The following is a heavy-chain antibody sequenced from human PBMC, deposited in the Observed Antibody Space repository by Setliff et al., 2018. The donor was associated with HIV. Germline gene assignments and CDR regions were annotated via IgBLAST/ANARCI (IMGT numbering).Heavy chain of an antibody. D-gene: IGHD2-15*01. CDR1: GYTFTTYD. V-gene: IGHV1-8*02. J-gene: IGHJ3*02. CDR2: MSPNSGNT. Sequence: ASVKVSCKASGYTFTTYDIIWVRQATGQGLEWMGCMSPNSGNTGYAQKFRGRVSMTRNTSIGTAYMELSSLRSEDTAVYFCAIRREVVVATTRRGLDIWGQGTMVTVSS. CDR3: AIRREVVVATTRRGLDI.